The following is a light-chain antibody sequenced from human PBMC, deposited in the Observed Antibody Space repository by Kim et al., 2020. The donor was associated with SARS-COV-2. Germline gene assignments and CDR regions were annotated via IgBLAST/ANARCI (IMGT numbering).Light chain of an antibody. CDR2: GKN. J-gene: IGLJ2*01. Sequence: SALTQDPAVSVALGQTVRITCQGDSLRSYYATWYQQKPGQAPILVIYGKNNRPSGIPDQFSGSSSGNTASLTITGTQAGDEADYYCNSRDSNDNVVFGG. V-gene: IGLV3-19*01. CDR3: NSRDSNDNVV. CDR1: SLRSYY.